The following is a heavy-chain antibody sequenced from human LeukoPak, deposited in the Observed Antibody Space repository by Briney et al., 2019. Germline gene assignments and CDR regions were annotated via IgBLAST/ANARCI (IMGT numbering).Heavy chain of an antibody. J-gene: IGHJ4*02. CDR2: MNPNSGNT. CDR1: GYTFTSYD. D-gene: IGHD5-18*01. Sequence: ASVKVSCKASGYTFTSYDINWVRQATGQGLEWMGWMNPNSGNTGYAQKFQGRVTMTRNTSISTAYMELSSLRSEDTAVYYCARARSYTAMVTYLLTTEVPFDYWGQGTLVTVSS. V-gene: IGHV1-8*01. CDR3: ARARSYTAMVTYLLTTEVPFDY.